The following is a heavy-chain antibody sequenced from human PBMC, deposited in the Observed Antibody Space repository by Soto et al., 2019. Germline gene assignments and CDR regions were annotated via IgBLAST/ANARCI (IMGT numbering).Heavy chain of an antibody. J-gene: IGHJ6*02. CDR1: GGTFSNYV. CDR2: IIPLFGTT. V-gene: IGHV1-69*01. CDR3: EIDVGSGEWSVV. Sequence: QVQLVQSGTEVKKPGSSAKVSCKASGGTFSNYVISWVRQAPGQGLEWMGGIIPLFGTTDEAKKFQGRIAITADESTTTVYMDLSSLRFEDTAVYFCEIDVGSGEWSVVWGQGTTVVVSS. D-gene: IGHD3-10*01.